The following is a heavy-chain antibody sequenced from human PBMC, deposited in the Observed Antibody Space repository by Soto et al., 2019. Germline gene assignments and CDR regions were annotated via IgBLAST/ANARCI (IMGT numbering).Heavy chain of an antibody. CDR3: ARGYSGYDGIDY. V-gene: IGHV3-33*01. J-gene: IGHJ4*02. CDR2: IWYDGSNK. Sequence: QVQLVESGGGVVQPGRSLRLSCAASGFTFSSYGMHWVRQAPGKGLEWVAVIWYDGSNKYYADSVKGRFTISRDNSKNKLYLEMNSLRAEDTAVYYCARGYSGYDGIDYWGQGTLVTVSS. CDR1: GFTFSSYG. D-gene: IGHD5-12*01.